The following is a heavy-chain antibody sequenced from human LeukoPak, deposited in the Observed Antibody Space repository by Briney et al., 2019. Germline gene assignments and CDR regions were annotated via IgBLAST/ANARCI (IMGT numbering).Heavy chain of an antibody. V-gene: IGHV3-15*01. CDR3: ATEYYGSYNF. Sequence: KTGGSLRLSCAASGFTFSDYYMSWIRQAPGKGLEWVGHIKSKTDGGTTDYAAPVQGRFTISRDDSKTTLYLQMNSLKTEDTALYYCATEYYGSYNFWGQGTLATVSS. CDR1: GFTFSDYY. J-gene: IGHJ4*02. D-gene: IGHD1-26*01. CDR2: IKSKTDGGTT.